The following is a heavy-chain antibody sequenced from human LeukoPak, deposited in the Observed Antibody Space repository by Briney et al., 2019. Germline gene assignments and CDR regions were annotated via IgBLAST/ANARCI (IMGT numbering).Heavy chain of an antibody. CDR3: ARDLLLAYCGGDCSVR. CDR1: GFTFSSYS. CDR2: ISSSSTI. D-gene: IGHD2-21*02. J-gene: IGHJ4*02. Sequence: GGSLRLSCAASGFTFSSYSMNWVRQAPGKGLEWVSSISSSSTIYYADSVKGRFTISRDNAKNSLYLQMNSLRAEDTAVYYCARDLLLAYCGGDCSVRWGQGTLVTVSS. V-gene: IGHV3-69-1*01.